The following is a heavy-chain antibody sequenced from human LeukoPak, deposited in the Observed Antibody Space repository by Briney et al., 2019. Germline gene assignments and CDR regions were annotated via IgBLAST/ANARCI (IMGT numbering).Heavy chain of an antibody. Sequence: SETLSLTCTVSGGSISSYYWSWIRQPPGKGLEWIGYIYYSGSTTYNPSLTSRVTISVDTSKNQFSLRLSSVTAAETAVYYCARGGYSYGSLVVFDYWGQGTLVTVSS. D-gene: IGHD5-18*01. V-gene: IGHV4-59*01. CDR3: ARGGYSYGSLVVFDY. CDR2: IYYSGST. CDR1: GGSISSYY. J-gene: IGHJ4*02.